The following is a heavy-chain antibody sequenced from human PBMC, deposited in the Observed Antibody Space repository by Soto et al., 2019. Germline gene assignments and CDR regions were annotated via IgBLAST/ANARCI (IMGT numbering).Heavy chain of an antibody. Sequence: SDTLSLTCTVSGDSVTSVSDYWSWIRQPPGKGLEWIGYIYYSGSADYNPSLGSRVTISIDTSKNQFSLKLTSVTAADTAVYYCARGVGFGYYYYHMYXWGQGTTFTVS. V-gene: IGHV4-61*01. CDR2: IYYSGSA. D-gene: IGHD3-10*01. CDR3: ARGVGFGYYYYHMYX. CDR1: GDSVTSVSDY. J-gene: IGHJ6*02.